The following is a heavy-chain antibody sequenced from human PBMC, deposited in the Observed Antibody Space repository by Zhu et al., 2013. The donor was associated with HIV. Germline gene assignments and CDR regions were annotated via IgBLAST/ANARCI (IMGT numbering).Heavy chain of an antibody. V-gene: IGHV1-2*02. CDR2: INTNSGAT. Sequence: QVQLVQSGAEVRKPGASVKVSCKASGYTFTDYYVHWVRQAPGQGLEWMGWINTNSGATNYAQTFQGRFTMTRDTSIATAYMEVSRLTSDDMAVYYCARGSSSSASLDPWGQGPCSPSPQ. CDR1: GYTFTDYY. J-gene: IGHJ5*02. CDR3: ARGSSSSASLDP. D-gene: IGHD2-2*01.